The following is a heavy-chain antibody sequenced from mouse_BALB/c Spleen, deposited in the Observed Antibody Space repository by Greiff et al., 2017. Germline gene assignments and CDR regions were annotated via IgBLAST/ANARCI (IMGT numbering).Heavy chain of an antibody. Sequence: VQLKESGPELVRPGVSVKISCKGSGYTFTDYAMHWVKQSHAKSLEWIGVISTYYGNTNYNQKFKGKATMTVDKSSSTAYMELARLTSEDSAIYYCARGGTLDYWGQGTTLTVSS. CDR1: GYTFTDYA. CDR3: ARGGTLDY. V-gene: IGHV1-67*01. J-gene: IGHJ2*01. D-gene: IGHD3-3*01. CDR2: ISTYYGNT.